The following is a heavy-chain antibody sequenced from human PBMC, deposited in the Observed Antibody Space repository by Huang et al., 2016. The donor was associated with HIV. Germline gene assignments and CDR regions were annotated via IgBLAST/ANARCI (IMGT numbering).Heavy chain of an antibody. CDR2: IKQDGSEK. J-gene: IGHJ6*02. Sequence: EVQLVESGGGLVQPGGSLRLSCAASGFTFRSYWMSWVRQAPGRGLGGVANIKQDGSEKYYVDSVKGRFTISRDNVKNALYLQMYSRRVEDTAIYYCARGGAPYYDFWSGGHHYGMDVWGQGTTVTVSS. CDR1: GFTFRSYW. D-gene: IGHD3-3*01. V-gene: IGHV3-7*04. CDR3: ARGGAPYYDFWSGGHHYGMDV.